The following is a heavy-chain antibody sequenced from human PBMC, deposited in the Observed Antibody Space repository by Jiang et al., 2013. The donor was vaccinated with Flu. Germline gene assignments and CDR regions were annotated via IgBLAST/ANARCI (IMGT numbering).Heavy chain of an antibody. CDR1: GGSISNSTYF. CDR3: ARQFSHYFDV. V-gene: IGHV4-39*01. CDR2: VYYSGNT. J-gene: IGHJ4*02. D-gene: IGHD3-3*02. Sequence: PGLVKPSETLSLTCNVSGGSISNSTYFWAWIRQPPGKGLEWCGSVYYSGNTYSNPSLKSRVTMSVDTSKNHFSLKLSSVTAADTAVYYCARQFSHYFDVWGQGIPVVVSS.